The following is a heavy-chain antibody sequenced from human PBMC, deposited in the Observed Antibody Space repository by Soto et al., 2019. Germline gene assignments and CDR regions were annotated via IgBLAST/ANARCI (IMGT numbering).Heavy chain of an antibody. J-gene: IGHJ6*02. CDR1: GGTFSSYA. CDR2: IIPIFGTA. V-gene: IGHV1-69*12. CDR3: ARALTPQYYYYYYGMHV. Sequence: QVQLVQSGAEVKKPGSSVKVSCKASGGTFSSYAIRWVRQAPGQGLEWMGGIIPIFGTATYAQKFQGRVTITADDSTSTAYMELSSLRSEDTAVYYCARALTPQYYYYYYGMHVWGQGTTVTVSS. D-gene: IGHD1-20*01.